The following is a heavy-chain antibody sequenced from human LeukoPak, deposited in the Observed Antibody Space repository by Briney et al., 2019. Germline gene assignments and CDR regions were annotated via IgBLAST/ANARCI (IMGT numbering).Heavy chain of an antibody. J-gene: IGHJ4*02. CDR3: ARQSGDFGVVTTDY. CDR2: ISSSSSYI. V-gene: IGHV3-21*01. CDR1: GFTFSSYS. D-gene: IGHD3-3*01. Sequence: GGSLRLSCAASGFTFSSYSMNWVRQAPGKGLEWVSSISSSSSYIYYADSVKGRFTISRDNAKNSLYLQMNSLRAEDTAVYYCARQSGDFGVVTTDYWGQGTLVTVSS.